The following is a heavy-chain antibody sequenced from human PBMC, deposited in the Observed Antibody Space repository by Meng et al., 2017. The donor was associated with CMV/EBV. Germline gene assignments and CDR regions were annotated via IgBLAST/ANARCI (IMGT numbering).Heavy chain of an antibody. CDR3: ARDYYDFWSGYYRALGTYYYYGMDV. CDR2: INPNSGGT. V-gene: IGHV1-2*02. Sequence: ASVKVSCKASGYTFTGYYMHWVRQAPGQGLEWMGWINPNSGGTNYAQKFQGRVTMTRDTSISTAYMELSRLRSDDTAVYYCARDYYDFWSGYYRALGTYYYYGMDVWGQGTTVTVSS. CDR1: GYTFTGYY. J-gene: IGHJ6*02. D-gene: IGHD3-3*01.